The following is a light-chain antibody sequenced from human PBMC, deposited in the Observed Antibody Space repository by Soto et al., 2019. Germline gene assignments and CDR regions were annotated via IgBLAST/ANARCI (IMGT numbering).Light chain of an antibody. CDR1: QRVGSA. CDR3: QPYNSWPLT. CDR2: DSS. J-gene: IGKJ4*01. V-gene: IGKV3-11*02. Sequence: EIVLTQFPATLSLSPGERATLSCRTSQRVGSALAWDQQKPGQPPSLLIYDSSNSATSIPGRFSGSRSGGEFTLPIHSLPSEHFAVYSCQPYNSWPLTLGGGATVDIK.